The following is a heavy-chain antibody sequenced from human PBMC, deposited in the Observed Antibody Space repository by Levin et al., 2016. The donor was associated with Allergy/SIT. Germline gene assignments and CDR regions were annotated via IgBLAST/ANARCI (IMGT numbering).Heavy chain of an antibody. CDR2: ISYDGSNK. CDR1: GFTFSSYG. J-gene: IGHJ4*02. CDR3: ARGGYYYDSSGYYYNFDY. D-gene: IGHD3-22*01. V-gene: IGHV3-30*03. Sequence: GGSLRLSCAASGFTFSSYGMHWVRQAPGKGLEWVAVISYDGSNKYYADSVKGRFTISRDNSKNTLYLQMNSLRAEDTAVYYCARGGYYYDSSGYYYNFDYWGQGTLVTVSS.